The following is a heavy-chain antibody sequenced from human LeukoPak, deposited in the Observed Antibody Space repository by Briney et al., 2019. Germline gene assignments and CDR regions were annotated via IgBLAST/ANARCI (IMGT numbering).Heavy chain of an antibody. CDR2: LYTGGST. CDR3: ARDRFLGYGGNYYYYMDV. Sequence: GGSLRLSCAASGFTVSDNYMTWVRQAPGKGLEWVSILYTGGSTYYADSVKGRFTISRDNSKNTLYLQMGSLRAEDMAVYYCARDRFLGYGGNYYYYMDVWGKGTTVTVSS. J-gene: IGHJ6*03. D-gene: IGHD4-23*01. V-gene: IGHV3-66*01. CDR1: GFTVSDNY.